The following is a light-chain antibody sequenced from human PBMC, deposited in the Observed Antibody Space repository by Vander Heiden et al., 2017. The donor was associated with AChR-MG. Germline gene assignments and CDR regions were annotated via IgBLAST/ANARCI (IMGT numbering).Light chain of an antibody. CDR3: AAWDDSLNGVV. Sequence: QPVLTQPPPASGTPGQRVTISCSGSSSNIGSNTVNWYQQLPRTARKLLIYSNNQRPSGVPDRFSGSKSGTSASLAISGLQSEDEADYYCAAWDDSLNGVVFGGGTKLTVL. CDR1: SSNIGSNT. V-gene: IGLV1-44*01. CDR2: SNN. J-gene: IGLJ2*01.